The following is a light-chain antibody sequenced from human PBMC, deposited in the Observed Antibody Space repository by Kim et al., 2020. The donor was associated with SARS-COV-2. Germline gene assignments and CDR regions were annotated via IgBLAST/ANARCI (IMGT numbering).Light chain of an antibody. V-gene: IGLV1-44*01. Sequence: QTVTNSCSGTSSSIESNAVNCYQQLPGTAPKVVIFNNHQRPSGVPDRFSGSKSNPSASLAISGLQSDAEADYYCAAWDDSLNGWEFGGGTKLTVL. CDR3: AAWDDSLNGWE. J-gene: IGLJ3*02. CDR1: SSSIESNA. CDR2: NNH.